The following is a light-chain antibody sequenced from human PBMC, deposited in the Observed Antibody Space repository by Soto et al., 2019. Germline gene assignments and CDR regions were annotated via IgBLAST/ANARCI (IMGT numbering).Light chain of an antibody. CDR1: SGHSSYA. V-gene: IGLV4-69*01. J-gene: IGLJ2*01. CDR3: QTWDTGARVV. CDR2: LSSDGSH. Sequence: QLVLTQSPSASASLGASXKLTCTLSSGHSSYAIAWHQQQPEKGPRYLMKLSSDGSHSKGDGIPDRFSGSSSGAERYLTISSLQSEDEADYYCQTWDTGARVVFGGGTQLTVL.